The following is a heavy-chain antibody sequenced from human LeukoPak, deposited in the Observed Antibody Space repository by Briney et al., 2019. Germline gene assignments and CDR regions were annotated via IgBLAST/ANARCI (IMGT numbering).Heavy chain of an antibody. J-gene: IGHJ6*02. Sequence: PGRSLRLSCAASGFTFSSDGMDWVRQAPGKGLEWVAVIWYDGSNKYYADSVKGRFTIYRDNSKNTLYLQMNSLRAEDTAVYYCARGHIVAIPSSHYYYGMDVWGQGTTVTVSS. V-gene: IGHV3-33*01. CDR2: IWYDGSNK. CDR3: ARGHIVAIPSSHYYYGMDV. CDR1: GFTFSSDG. D-gene: IGHD5-12*01.